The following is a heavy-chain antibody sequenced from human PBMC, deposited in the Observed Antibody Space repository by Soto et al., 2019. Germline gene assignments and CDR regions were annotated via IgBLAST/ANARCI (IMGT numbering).Heavy chain of an antibody. D-gene: IGHD3-3*01. CDR1: GFTFSSYW. CDR2: IKQDGSEK. Sequence: PGGSLRLSCAASGFTFSSYWMSWVRQAPGKGLEWVANIKQDGSEKYYVDSVKGRFTISRDNAKNSLYLQMNSLSAEDTAVYYCARAWSGYPYYYYMDVWGKGTTVTVSS. V-gene: IGHV3-7*01. J-gene: IGHJ6*03. CDR3: ARAWSGYPYYYYMDV.